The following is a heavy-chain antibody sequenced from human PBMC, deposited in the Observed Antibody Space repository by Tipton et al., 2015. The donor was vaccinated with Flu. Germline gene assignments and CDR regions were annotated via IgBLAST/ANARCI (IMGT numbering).Heavy chain of an antibody. V-gene: IGHV4-61*09. CDR3: ARRAAALVAGYYYGIDV. D-gene: IGHD3-16*01. CDR2: IHTTGST. Sequence: TLSLTCSVSGDSINGAYSFWTWIRQPAGKGLQWVGHIHTTGSTNYNPSLKNRVTISVDTSKNQISLKLRSVTAADTAVYYCARRAAALVAGYYYGIDVWGQGTTVTVSS. J-gene: IGHJ6*02. CDR1: GDSINGAYSF.